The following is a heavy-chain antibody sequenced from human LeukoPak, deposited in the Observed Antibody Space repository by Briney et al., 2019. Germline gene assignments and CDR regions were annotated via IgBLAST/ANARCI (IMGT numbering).Heavy chain of an antibody. CDR1: GYTFTSYD. V-gene: IGHV1-8*01. CDR2: MNPNSGNT. CDR3: AREPSLHSSSSYNY. D-gene: IGHD6-6*01. Sequence: ASVKVSCKASGYTFTSYDINWVRQATGRGLEWMGWMNPNSGNTGYAQKYQGRVTMTRDTSITTAYVELSSLSSDDTAVYYCAREPSLHSSSSYNYWGQGTLVTVSS. J-gene: IGHJ4*02.